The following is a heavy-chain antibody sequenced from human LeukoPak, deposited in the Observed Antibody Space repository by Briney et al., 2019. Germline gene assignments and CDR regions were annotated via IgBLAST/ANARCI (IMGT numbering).Heavy chain of an antibody. V-gene: IGHV3-21*01. CDR1: GFTFSSYS. J-gene: IGHJ4*02. CDR2: ISSSSSYI. CDR3: ARDGSGSYHFDY. D-gene: IGHD3-10*01. Sequence: GGSLRLSCAACGFTFSSYSMNWVRQAPGKGLEWVSSISSSSSYIYYADSVKGRFTISRDNAKNSLYLQMNSLRAEDTAVYYCARDGSGSYHFDYWGQGTLVTVSS.